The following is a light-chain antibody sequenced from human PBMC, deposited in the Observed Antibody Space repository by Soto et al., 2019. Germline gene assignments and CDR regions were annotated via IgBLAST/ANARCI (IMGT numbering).Light chain of an antibody. CDR3: QQYNSYPLN. J-gene: IGKJ4*01. CDR1: ESISSW. V-gene: IGKV1-5*03. CDR2: KAS. Sequence: DIQITQSPATLSASVLDRVTLTLLASESISSWLSWYQQKTGKAPKLLIYKASSLESGVPSRFSGSGSGTEFTLTISSLQPDDFATYYCQQYNSYPLNFGGGTRGDIK.